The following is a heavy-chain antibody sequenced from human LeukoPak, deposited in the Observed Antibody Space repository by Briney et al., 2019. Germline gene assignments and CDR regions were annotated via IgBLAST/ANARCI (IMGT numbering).Heavy chain of an antibody. V-gene: IGHV1-3*03. J-gene: IGHJ4*02. CDR3: ARVRTYCSGGSCSDYFDY. Sequence: ASVKVSCKASGYTFTSYAMHWVRQAPGQRLEWMGWINAGNGNTKYSQEFQGRVTITRDTSASTAYMELSSLRSEDMAVYYCARVRTYCSGGSCSDYFDYWGQGTLVTVSS. CDR2: INAGNGNT. CDR1: GYTFTSYA. D-gene: IGHD2-15*01.